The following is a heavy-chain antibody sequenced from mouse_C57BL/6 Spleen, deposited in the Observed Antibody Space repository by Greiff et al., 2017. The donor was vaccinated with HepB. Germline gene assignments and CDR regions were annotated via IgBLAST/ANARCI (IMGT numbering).Heavy chain of an antibody. CDR2: IDPETGGT. CDR1: GYTFTDYE. D-gene: IGHD2-4*01. Sequence: QVHVKQSGAELVRPGASVTLSCKASGYTFTDYEMHWVKQTPVHGLEWIGAIDPETGGTAYNQKFKGKAILTADKSSSTAYMELRSLTSEDSAVYYCTRTYYDYGGAWFAYWGQGTLVTVSA. V-gene: IGHV1-15*01. J-gene: IGHJ3*01. CDR3: TRTYYDYGGAWFAY.